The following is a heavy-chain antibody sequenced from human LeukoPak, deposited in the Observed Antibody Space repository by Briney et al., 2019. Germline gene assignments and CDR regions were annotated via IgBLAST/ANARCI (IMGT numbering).Heavy chain of an antibody. V-gene: IGHV4-59*01. Sequence: SETLSLTCTVSGGSISSYYWGWIRQPPGKGLEWIGYIYYSGSTNYNPSLKSRVTISVDTSKNQFSLKLSSVTAADTAVYYCARGDSSSSYLYYYYYYMDVWGKGTTVTVSS. CDR1: GGSISSYY. J-gene: IGHJ6*03. D-gene: IGHD6-6*01. CDR3: ARGDSSSSYLYYYYYYMDV. CDR2: IYYSGST.